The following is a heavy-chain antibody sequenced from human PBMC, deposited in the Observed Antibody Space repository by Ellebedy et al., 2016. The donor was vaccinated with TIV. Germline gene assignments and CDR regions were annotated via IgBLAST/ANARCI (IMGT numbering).Heavy chain of an antibody. J-gene: IGHJ3*01. CDR2: MSSDGTTK. Sequence: GESLKISCAASGFSFSDYGIHWVRQAPGKGLEWVAVMSSDGTTKFYTNSVKGRFTISRDNSKTTLYLQMNSLRPEDTALYYWAKKRETGTAPAAFDVWGQGTMVTVSS. CDR1: GFSFSDYG. CDR3: AKKRETGTAPAAFDV. D-gene: IGHD1-1*01. V-gene: IGHV3-30*18.